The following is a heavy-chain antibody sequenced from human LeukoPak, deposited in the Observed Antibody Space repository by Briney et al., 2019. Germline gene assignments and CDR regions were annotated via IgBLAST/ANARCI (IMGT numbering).Heavy chain of an antibody. CDR2: IYYSGST. J-gene: IGHJ4*02. CDR3: ARAYLQPEDYFDY. Sequence: PSETLSLTCAVYGGSFSGYYWSWIRQPPGKGLEWIGHIYYSGSTYYNPSLKSRVTISVDTSKNQFSLKLSSVTAADTAVYYCARAYLQPEDYFDYWGQGTLVTVSS. V-gene: IGHV4-34*09. D-gene: IGHD1-1*01. CDR1: GGSFSGYY.